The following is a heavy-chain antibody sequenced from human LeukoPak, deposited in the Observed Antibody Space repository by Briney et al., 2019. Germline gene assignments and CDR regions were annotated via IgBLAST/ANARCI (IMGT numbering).Heavy chain of an antibody. D-gene: IGHD2-2*01. CDR2: IRWNSGSI. Sequence: GGSLTLSCAASGPTFISYSMHWVRHAPGMGREWVAGIRWNSGSIGYADSVKGRFTISRDNAKDSLYLQMNSLRAEDTALYYCAKVGYCSSTSCYYFDYWGQGTLVTVSS. J-gene: IGHJ4*02. CDR3: AKVGYCSSTSCYYFDY. CDR1: GPTFISYS. V-gene: IGHV3-9*01.